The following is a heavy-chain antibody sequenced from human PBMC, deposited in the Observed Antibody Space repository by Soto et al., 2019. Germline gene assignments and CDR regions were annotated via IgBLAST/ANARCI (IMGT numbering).Heavy chain of an antibody. D-gene: IGHD2-15*01. V-gene: IGHV4-31*02. CDR3: ARHTPAISISDH. CDR1: GGTIGSGGYY. CDR2: IYYSGST. J-gene: IGHJ4*02. Sequence: IQCLTRTVAGGTIGSGGYYWSWNRQHPGKGLEWIGYIYYSGSTYYNPSLKSRVTISVDTSKNQFSLKLSSVTAADTAVYYCARHTPAISISDHWGQGTLVPGSS.